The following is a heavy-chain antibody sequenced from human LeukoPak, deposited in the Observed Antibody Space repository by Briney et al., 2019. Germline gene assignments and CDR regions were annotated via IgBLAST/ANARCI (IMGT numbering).Heavy chain of an antibody. V-gene: IGHV4-34*01. J-gene: IGHJ4*02. D-gene: IGHD2-2*01. CDR3: ARSSTSPREVDY. Sequence: KASETLSLTCAVYGGSFSGYYWSWIRQPPGKGLEWIGEINHSGSTNYNPSLKSRVTISVDTSKNQFSLKLSSVTAADTAVYYCARSSTSPREVDYWGQGTLVTVSS. CDR2: INHSGST. CDR1: GGSFSGYY.